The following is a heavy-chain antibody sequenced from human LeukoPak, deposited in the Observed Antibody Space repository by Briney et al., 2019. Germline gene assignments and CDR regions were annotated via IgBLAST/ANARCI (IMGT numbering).Heavy chain of an antibody. J-gene: IGHJ4*02. CDR3: VKILGTTGGESYLFDY. V-gene: IGHV4-4*07. CDR2: IYTSGST. CDR1: GGSISSYY. Sequence: SETLSLTCTVSGGSISSYYWGWIRQPAGKGLEYIGRIYTSGSTNYNPSFKSRVTMSVDTSKDQFSLKLNSVTAADTAVYYCVKILGTTGGESYLFDYWGQGTLVTVSS. D-gene: IGHD1-7*01.